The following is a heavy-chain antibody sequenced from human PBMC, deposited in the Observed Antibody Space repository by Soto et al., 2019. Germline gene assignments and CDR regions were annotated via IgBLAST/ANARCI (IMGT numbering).Heavy chain of an antibody. CDR1: GGTFSSYA. D-gene: IGHD6-13*01. J-gene: IGHJ5*02. CDR2: IIPIFGTA. CDR3: AREVAAAGKVDWFDP. V-gene: IGHV1-69*13. Sequence: SVKVSCKASGGTFSSYAISWVRQAPGQGLEWMGGIIPIFGTANYAQKFQGRVTIAADESTSTAYMELSSLRSEDTAVYYCAREVAAAGKVDWFDPWGQGTLVTVSS.